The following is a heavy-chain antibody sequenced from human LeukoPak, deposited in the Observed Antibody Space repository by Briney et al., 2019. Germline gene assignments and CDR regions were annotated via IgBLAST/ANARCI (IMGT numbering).Heavy chain of an antibody. V-gene: IGHV3-15*01. CDR1: GFSFTDAW. CDR2: IKSKADSGTR. CDR3: SAGTGRSDFDY. D-gene: IGHD1-1*01. J-gene: IGHJ4*02. Sequence: PGGSLRLSCATSGFSFTDAWMNWVRQVPGKGLEWVGRIKSKADSGTRDFAVPVKGRFSISRDDSKKTFYLQMNGLKTEDTAVYYCSAGTGRSDFDYWGQGTLVTVSS.